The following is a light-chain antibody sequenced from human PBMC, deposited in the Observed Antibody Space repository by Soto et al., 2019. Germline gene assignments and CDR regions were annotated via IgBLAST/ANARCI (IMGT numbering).Light chain of an antibody. CDR2: GNN. CDR1: SSNIGAGDD. Sequence: QSVLTQPPSVSGAPGQRVTISCTGSSSNIGAGDDVHWYQQLPGKAPKLLIYGNNDPPSGVPDRFSGSKSGTSASLAITGLRADDEADYYCQSYARSLSANFVFGTGTKLTVL. CDR3: QSYARSLSANFV. V-gene: IGLV1-40*01. J-gene: IGLJ1*01.